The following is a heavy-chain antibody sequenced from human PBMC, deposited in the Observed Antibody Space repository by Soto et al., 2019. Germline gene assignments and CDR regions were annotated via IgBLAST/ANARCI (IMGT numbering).Heavy chain of an antibody. D-gene: IGHD6-13*01. Sequence: EVQLVESGGGLVQPGGSLRLSCAASGFTFNGYWMSWVRQAPGKGLEWVANIKPDGSDQYYLDSVKARFTLSKDNDKNSLYLQMNSLRAEDTAVYYCTRDPSAGASDYWGQGTLVTVSS. CDR3: TRDPSAGASDY. CDR2: IKPDGSDQ. CDR1: GFTFNGYW. V-gene: IGHV3-7*01. J-gene: IGHJ4*02.